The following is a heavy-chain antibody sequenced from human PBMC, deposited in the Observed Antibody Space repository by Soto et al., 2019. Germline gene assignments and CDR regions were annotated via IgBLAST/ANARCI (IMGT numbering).Heavy chain of an antibody. V-gene: IGHV3-30*18. CDR3: AKEGGTNDYVFDY. J-gene: IGHJ4*02. CDR1: GFTFSSYG. D-gene: IGHD3-16*01. CDR2: ISYDGSNK. Sequence: GGSLRLSCAASGFTFSSYGMHWVRQAPGKGLEWVAVISYDGSNKYYADSVKGRFTISRDNSKNTLYLQMNSLRAEDTAVYYCAKEGGTNDYVFDYWGQGTLVTVSS.